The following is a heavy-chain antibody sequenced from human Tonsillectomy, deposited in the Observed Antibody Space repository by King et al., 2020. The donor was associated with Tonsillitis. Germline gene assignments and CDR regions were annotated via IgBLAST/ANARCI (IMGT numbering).Heavy chain of an antibody. V-gene: IGHV5-51*01. J-gene: IGHJ4*02. CDR3: ARLGTTYYYDSSGFSYYFDY. Sequence: QLVQSGAEVKKPGGSLKISCKGSGYSFTSYWIGWVRQMPGKGLEWMGIIYPGDSDTRYSPSFQGQVTISADKSISTAYLQWSSLKASDTAMYYCARLGTTYYYDSSGFSYYFDYWGQGTLVTVSS. CDR2: IYPGDSDT. CDR1: GYSFTSYW. D-gene: IGHD3-22*01.